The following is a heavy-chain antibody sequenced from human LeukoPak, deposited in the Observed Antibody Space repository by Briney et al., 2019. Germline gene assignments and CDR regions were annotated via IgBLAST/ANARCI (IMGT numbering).Heavy chain of an antibody. CDR1: GGSISSSSYY. Sequence: SETLSLTCTVSGGSISSSSYYWGWIRQPPGQGLEWIGSIYYSGSTYYNPSLKSRVTISVDTSKNQFSLKLSSVTAADTAVYYCASIATEDYYNHYRDVWGKRTTVTVSS. J-gene: IGHJ6*03. CDR2: IYYSGST. D-gene: IGHD2-15*01. V-gene: IGHV4-39*01. CDR3: ASIATEDYYNHYRDV.